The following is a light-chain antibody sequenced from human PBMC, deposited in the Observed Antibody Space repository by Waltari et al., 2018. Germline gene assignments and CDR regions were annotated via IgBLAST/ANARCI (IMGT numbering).Light chain of an antibody. V-gene: IGKV3-20*01. CDR1: QSISRY. CDR3: QHHFRLPAT. Sequence: LTQSQGTLSLSPGERATLSCRASQSISRYLAWYKQKPGQAPRLLIYGASTRATGIPDRFSGSGSGTDFSLTISGLEPEDSAVYYCQHHFRLPATFGQGTKVEIK. CDR2: GAS. J-gene: IGKJ1*01.